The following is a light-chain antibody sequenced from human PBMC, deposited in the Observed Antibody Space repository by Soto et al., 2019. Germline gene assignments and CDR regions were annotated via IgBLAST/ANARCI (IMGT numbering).Light chain of an antibody. CDR1: QSISSW. J-gene: IGKJ3*01. CDR2: DAS. Sequence: DIQMTQSPSTLSASVGDRVTITCRASQSISSWLAWYQQKPGKAPKLLIYDASSLESGVPSRFSGSGSGTEFTLTISSLQPDDFATYYCQQFDTFSPTFGPGTKVHIK. CDR3: QQFDTFSPT. V-gene: IGKV1-5*01.